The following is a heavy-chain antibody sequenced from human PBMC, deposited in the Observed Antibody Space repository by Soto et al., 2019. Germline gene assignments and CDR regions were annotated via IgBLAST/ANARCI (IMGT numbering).Heavy chain of an antibody. V-gene: IGHV5-51*01. CDR3: ARFVVPATRHPDFDY. Sequence: GECLNISCQCSGYTFTNYWIAWVRHMPGIGLEWMGLIFPRDSDTRYNSSFEGQVTISADKSIATAYLQWTSLKASDTATYFCARFVVPATRHPDFDYWGPGTLVTVSS. CDR2: IFPRDSDT. CDR1: GYTFTNYW. J-gene: IGHJ4*02. D-gene: IGHD2-15*01.